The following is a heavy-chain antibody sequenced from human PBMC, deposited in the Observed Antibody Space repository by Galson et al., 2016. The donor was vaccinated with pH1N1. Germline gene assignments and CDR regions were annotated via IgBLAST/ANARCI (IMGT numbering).Heavy chain of an antibody. CDR1: GDAISSGVYY. D-gene: IGHD3-22*01. CDR2: ISHSGST. Sequence: TLSLTCAVSGDAISSGVYYWSWIRLHPGKGLEWIGDISHSGSTYHNPSLKSRLTLSVDTSNNQFSLKLNSVTAADTAVYYCARAYRGKRGTDSRDYHSMDVWGQGTTVTVSS. CDR3: ARAYRGKRGTDSRDYHSMDV. V-gene: IGHV4-31*11. J-gene: IGHJ6*02.